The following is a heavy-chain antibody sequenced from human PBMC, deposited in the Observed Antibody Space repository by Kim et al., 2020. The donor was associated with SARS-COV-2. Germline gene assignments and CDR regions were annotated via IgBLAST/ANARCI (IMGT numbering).Heavy chain of an antibody. J-gene: IGHJ3*02. CDR3: ARVNRNDYGSGPHQAFDI. D-gene: IGHD3-10*01. CDR1: GFTFSSYA. Sequence: GGSLRLSCAASGFTFSSYAMHWVRQAPGKGLEWVAVISYDGSNKYYADSVKGRFTISRDNSKNTLYLQMNSLRAEDTAVYYCARVNRNDYGSGPHQAFDIWGQGTMVTVSS. CDR2: ISYDGSNK. V-gene: IGHV3-30*04.